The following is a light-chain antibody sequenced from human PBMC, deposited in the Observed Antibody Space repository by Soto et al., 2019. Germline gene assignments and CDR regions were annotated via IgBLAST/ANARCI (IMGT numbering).Light chain of an antibody. Sequence: DIHLTKTPSFLSASIGDRVTITSRSSQDISTDLLWYRQNPGKAPKPLTYAASTLQSGVPSRFSGSGSGTEFTLTISSLQPEDFATYYCQQLNSYPLTFGPGTKVDIK. CDR3: QQLNSYPLT. CDR1: QDISTD. V-gene: IGKV1-9*01. CDR2: AAS. J-gene: IGKJ3*01.